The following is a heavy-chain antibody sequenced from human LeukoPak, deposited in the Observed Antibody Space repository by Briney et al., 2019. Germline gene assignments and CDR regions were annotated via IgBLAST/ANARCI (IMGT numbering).Heavy chain of an antibody. J-gene: IGHJ6*02. CDR2: IIPIFGTA. V-gene: IGHV1-69*13. D-gene: IGHD2-15*01. Sequence: SVNVSFTASGGTFSIYAISWVRQAPGQGLKWMGGIIPIFGTASYAQKFQGRVTITADESTSTAYMELSSLRSEDTAVYYCARPQWSPDYYGMDVWGQGTTVTVSS. CDR1: GGTFSIYA. CDR3: ARPQWSPDYYGMDV.